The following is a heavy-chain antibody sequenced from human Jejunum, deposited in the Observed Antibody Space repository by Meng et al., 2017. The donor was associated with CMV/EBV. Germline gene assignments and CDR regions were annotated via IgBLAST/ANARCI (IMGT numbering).Heavy chain of an antibody. J-gene: IGHJ4*02. Sequence: AVYGESFGDNFWSWIRQPPGKGLEWIGEINHSGGTNYNPSLKSRVTISVDTSKIQFSLKLTSATAADTAVYYCARELVPAVPFDFWGQGTLVTVSS. CDR1: GESFGDNF. V-gene: IGHV4-34*01. CDR3: ARELVPAVPFDF. D-gene: IGHD2-2*01. CDR2: INHSGGT.